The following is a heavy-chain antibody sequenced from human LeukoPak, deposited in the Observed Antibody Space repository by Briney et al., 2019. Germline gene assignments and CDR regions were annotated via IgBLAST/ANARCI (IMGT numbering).Heavy chain of an antibody. D-gene: IGHD3-10*01. CDR3: ARAFYYFGSGSYSGYYAMDV. V-gene: IGHV1-46*01. CDR1: GYTFTTYY. Sequence: GASVKVSCKASGYTFTTYYMHWVRQAPGQGPEWMGIINPDGGSTSYAQKYQGRVSLARDTSTSTVYMELRSLRSEDTAVYYCARAFYYFGSGSYSGYYAMDVWGQGTTVPVSS. CDR2: INPDGGST. J-gene: IGHJ6*02.